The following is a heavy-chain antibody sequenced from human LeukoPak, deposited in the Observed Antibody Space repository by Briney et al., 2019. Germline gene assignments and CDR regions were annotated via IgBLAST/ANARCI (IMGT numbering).Heavy chain of an antibody. D-gene: IGHD6-19*01. J-gene: IGHJ3*02. CDR3: ARGQWLTFDVFAT. CDR1: GFTFRSFW. V-gene: IGHV3-7*04. CDR2: IKQDGREK. Sequence: PGGSLRLFCAASGFTFRSFWMRWGLQAPGKGLEWVANIKQDGREKYYVDSVKGRFTISRDNAKNSLYLQMNILRAEDTAVYYCARGQWLTFDVFATCGQGTMVTVSS.